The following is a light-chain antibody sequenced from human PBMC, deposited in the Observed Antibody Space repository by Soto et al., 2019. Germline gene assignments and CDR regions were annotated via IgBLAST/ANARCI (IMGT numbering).Light chain of an antibody. CDR1: QSISSW. CDR2: DAS. V-gene: IGKV1-5*01. CDR3: QQYNSYSWT. J-gene: IGKJ1*01. Sequence: DIQITQSPSTLSASVGDGVTITCRASQSISSWLAWYQQKPGKAPKLLIYDASSLESGVPSRFSGRGSGTEFTLTISSLQPFDFATYYCQQYNSYSWTFGQGTKVDIK.